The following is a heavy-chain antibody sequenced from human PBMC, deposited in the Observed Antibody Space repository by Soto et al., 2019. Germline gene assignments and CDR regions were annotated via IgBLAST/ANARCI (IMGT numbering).Heavy chain of an antibody. D-gene: IGHD1-26*01. CDR3: AQDGRSGSVTRPDH. CDR1: GVTFKSYG. J-gene: IGHJ4*02. Sequence: QAQLVESGGGEVQPGRSLRLSCAASGVTFKSYGMHLGRQAPGKGLEWVAVISYDGSYQYYSDSVKGRFTIYRDNSKNTLNLQMTSLRVEDSAMYYCAQDGRSGSVTRPDHWGQGTLVTVSS. CDR2: ISYDGSYQ. V-gene: IGHV3-30*18.